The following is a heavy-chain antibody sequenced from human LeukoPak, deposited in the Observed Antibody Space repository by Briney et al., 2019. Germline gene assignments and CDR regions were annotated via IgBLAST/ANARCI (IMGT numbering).Heavy chain of an antibody. CDR3: VVGGSPGY. Sequence: GGSLRLSCAASGLAFSADKMHWVRQAPRKGVVWVSRISTDVYTTDYAAFVQGRFTASRDNTKNPWSLEMNSLRAEDTAVYLCVVGGSPGYWGEGTLGTVSS. D-gene: IGHD2-15*01. V-gene: IGHV3-74*01. CDR2: ISTDVYTT. J-gene: IGHJ4*02. CDR1: GLAFSADK.